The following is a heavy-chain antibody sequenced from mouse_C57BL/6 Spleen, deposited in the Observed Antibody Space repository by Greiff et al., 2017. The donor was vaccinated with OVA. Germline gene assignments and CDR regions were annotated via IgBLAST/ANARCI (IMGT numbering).Heavy chain of an antibody. CDR3: ARNGLYYDYEGFDY. CDR1: GFSLTSYG. V-gene: IGHV2-2*01. CDR2: IWSGGST. J-gene: IGHJ2*01. D-gene: IGHD2-4*01. Sequence: QVQLKESGPGLVQPSQSLSITCTVSGFSLTSYGVHWVRQSPGKGLEWLGVIWSGGSTDYNAAFISRLSISKDNSKSQVFFKMNSLQADDTAIYYCARNGLYYDYEGFDYWGQGTTLTVSS.